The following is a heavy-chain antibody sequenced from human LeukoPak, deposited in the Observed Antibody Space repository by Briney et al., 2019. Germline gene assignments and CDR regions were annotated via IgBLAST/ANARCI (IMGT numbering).Heavy chain of an antibody. D-gene: IGHD2-2*01. CDR3: ARDSRSVVVPAAIRANFDY. CDR1: GFTFSDYI. Sequence: PGGSLRLSCAASGFTFSDYIMNWVRQAPGKGLEWVSVIYCGGSTYYADSGKGRFTISRDNSKNTLYLQMNSLRAEDTAVYYCARDSRSVVVPAAIRANFDYWGQGTLVTVSS. J-gene: IGHJ4*02. V-gene: IGHV3-66*01. CDR2: IYCGGST.